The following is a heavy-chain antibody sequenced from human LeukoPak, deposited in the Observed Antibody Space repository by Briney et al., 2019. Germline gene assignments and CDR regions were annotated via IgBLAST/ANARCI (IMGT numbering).Heavy chain of an antibody. Sequence: GGTLRLSCAASGFTFSSYDMHWVRQATGKGLEWVSAIGTAGDTYYPGSVKGRFTISRENAKNSLYLQMNSLRAGDTAVYYCARGLTMVRGAYYFDYWGQGTLVTVSS. CDR2: IGTAGDT. CDR1: GFTFSSYD. D-gene: IGHD3-10*01. V-gene: IGHV3-13*01. CDR3: ARGLTMVRGAYYFDY. J-gene: IGHJ4*02.